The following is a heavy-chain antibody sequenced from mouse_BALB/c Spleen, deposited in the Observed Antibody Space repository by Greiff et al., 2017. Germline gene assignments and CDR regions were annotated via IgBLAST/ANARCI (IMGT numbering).Heavy chain of an antibody. D-gene: IGHD2-10*02. J-gene: IGHJ4*01. CDR3: ARHDTKYGNYDAMDY. V-gene: IGHV5-12-1*01. CDR2: ISSGGGST. Sequence: EVMLVESGGGLVKPGGSLKLSCAASGFAFSSYDMSWVRQTPEKRLEWVAYISSGGGSTYYPDTVKGRFTISRDNAKNTLYLQMSSLKSEDTAMYYCARHDTKYGNYDAMDYWGQGTSVTVSS. CDR1: GFAFSSYD.